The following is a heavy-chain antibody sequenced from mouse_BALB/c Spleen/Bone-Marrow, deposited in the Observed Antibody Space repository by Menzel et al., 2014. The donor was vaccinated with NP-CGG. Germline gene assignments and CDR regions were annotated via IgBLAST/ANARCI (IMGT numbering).Heavy chain of an antibody. Sequence: VQLQQSGPELVKPGASVKMSCKASGYTFTSYVMHWVKQKPGQGLEWIGYINPYNDGTKCNEEFKGKATLTSDKSSSTAYMELSSLTSEDSAVYYCARSGRYDGFAYWGQGTLVTVSA. CDR1: GYTFTSYV. J-gene: IGHJ3*01. V-gene: IGHV1-14*01. CDR3: ARSGRYDGFAY. D-gene: IGHD2-14*01. CDR2: INPYNDGT.